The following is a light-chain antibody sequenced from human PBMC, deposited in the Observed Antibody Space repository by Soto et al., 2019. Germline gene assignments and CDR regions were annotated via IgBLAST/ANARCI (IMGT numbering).Light chain of an antibody. Sequence: IVLTQSPGTLSLSPGERATLTCRASQSVTSSYLAWYQQKPGQAPRLLMYGASSRATGIPDRFSGSGSGTDFTLTISRLEPEDFAVYYCHQYGSSPLTFGPGTKVDIK. J-gene: IGKJ3*01. CDR2: GAS. V-gene: IGKV3-20*01. CDR1: QSVTSSY. CDR3: HQYGSSPLT.